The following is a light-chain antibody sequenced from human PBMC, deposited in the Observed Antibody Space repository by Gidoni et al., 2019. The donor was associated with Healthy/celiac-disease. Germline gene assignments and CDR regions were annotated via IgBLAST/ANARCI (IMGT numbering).Light chain of an antibody. CDR3: QQYGSSPYT. J-gene: IGKJ2*01. V-gene: IGKV3-20*01. CDR1: QRVSSSY. Sequence: ESVLTQSPGTLSLSPGERATLSCRASQRVSSSYLAWYQQKPGQAPRLLIYGASSRATGIPDTFSGRGSGTDFTLPISSLRPEDFAVYYCQQYGSSPYTFGQGTKLEIK. CDR2: GAS.